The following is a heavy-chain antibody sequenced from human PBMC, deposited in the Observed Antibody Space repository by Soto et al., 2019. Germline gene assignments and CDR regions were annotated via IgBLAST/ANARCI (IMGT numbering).Heavy chain of an antibody. J-gene: IGHJ6*02. CDR1: GGTFSSYA. V-gene: IGHV1-69*01. CDR3: ARTEVVAATSYYYGMDV. CDR2: IIPIFGTA. D-gene: IGHD2-15*01. Sequence: QVQLVQSGAEVKKPGSSVKVSCKAPGGTFSSYAISWVRQAPGQGLEWMGGIIPIFGTANYAQKFQGRVTITADESTSTAYMELSSLRSEDTAVYYCARTEVVAATSYYYGMDVWGQGTTVTVSS.